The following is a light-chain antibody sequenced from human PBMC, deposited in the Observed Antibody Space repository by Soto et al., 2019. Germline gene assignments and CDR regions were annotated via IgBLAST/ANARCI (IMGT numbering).Light chain of an antibody. Sequence: QSVLTQPPSASGTPGQRVTISCSGSSSNIGRNYVYWYQQLPGTAPKLLMYRNNERPSGVPDRFSGSKSGTSASLVISGLRSEDEADYHCAAWDDSLSGLVFGGGTKVTVL. CDR3: AAWDDSLSGLV. J-gene: IGLJ2*01. CDR1: SSNIGRNY. CDR2: RNN. V-gene: IGLV1-47*01.